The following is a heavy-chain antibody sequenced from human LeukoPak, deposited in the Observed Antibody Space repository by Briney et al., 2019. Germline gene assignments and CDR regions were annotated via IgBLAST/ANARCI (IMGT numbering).Heavy chain of an antibody. CDR3: PRVPIVVVITTLYFDY. V-gene: IGHV4-4*02. CDR2: IYHSGST. CDR1: GGSISSINW. J-gene: IGHJ4*02. Sequence: SWTLSLTCAISGGSISSINWWIWVRQPPGKGLEWIGEIYHSGSTNYNPSLKRRVTISVYKAKNHFSQKLSHITASNTADQYVPRVPIVVVITTLYFDYWGQGTLVTVSS. D-gene: IGHD3-22*01.